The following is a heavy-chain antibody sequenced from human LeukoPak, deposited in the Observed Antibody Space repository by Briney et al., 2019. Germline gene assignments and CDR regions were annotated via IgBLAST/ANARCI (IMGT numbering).Heavy chain of an antibody. D-gene: IGHD1-26*01. CDR3: AKVHYTASFPGSFPGRNYFDS. CDR1: GFAFSGYA. J-gene: IGHJ4*02. Sequence: GGSLRLSCTVSGFAFSGYAMSWVRQAPGKGPEWVSSIGARGDVTYSADSVQGRFTISRDNSKRTLFLQMNSLRAEDTAAYYCAKVHYTASFPGSFPGRNYFDSWGQGALVTVSS. CDR2: IGARGDVT. V-gene: IGHV3-23*01.